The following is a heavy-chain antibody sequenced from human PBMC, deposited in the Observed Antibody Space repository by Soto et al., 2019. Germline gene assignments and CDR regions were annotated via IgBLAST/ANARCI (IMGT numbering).Heavy chain of an antibody. V-gene: IGHV3-74*01. Sequence: PGGSLRLSCAAAGFTFSGYWMHWVRHAPGKGLVWVSRINSDGSSTSYADSVKGRFTISRDNAKNTLYLQMNSLRAEDTAVYYCARGLGSGYYSNYYYYGMDVWGQGTTVTVSS. CDR2: INSDGSST. J-gene: IGHJ6*01. D-gene: IGHD3-22*01. CDR1: GFTFSGYW. CDR3: ARGLGSGYYSNYYYYGMDV.